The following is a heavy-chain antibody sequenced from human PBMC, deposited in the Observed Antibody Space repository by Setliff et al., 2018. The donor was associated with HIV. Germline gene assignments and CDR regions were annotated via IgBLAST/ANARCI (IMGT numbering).Heavy chain of an antibody. CDR2: ISSSGNT. Sequence: SETLSLTCTVSGGSISSTSYYWGWIRQPPGTGLEWIGGISSSGNTYYNPSLKSRVTTSVDTPKNQFSLKLNSVTAADTAVYYCGRENPGDYWGQGTLVTVSS. CDR1: GGSISSTSYY. D-gene: IGHD3-10*01. CDR3: GRENPGDY. V-gene: IGHV4-39*01. J-gene: IGHJ4*02.